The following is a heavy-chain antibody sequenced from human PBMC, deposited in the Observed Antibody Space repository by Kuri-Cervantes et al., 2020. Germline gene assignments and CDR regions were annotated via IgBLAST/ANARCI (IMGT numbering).Heavy chain of an antibody. CDR2: ISGSGGST. CDR3: ARDPGTYYDFWSGLNYYYYGMDV. CDR1: GFTFSSYW. D-gene: IGHD3-3*01. Sequence: GGSLRLSCAASGFTFSSYWMSWVRQAPGKGLEWVSAISGSGGSTYYADSVKGRFTISRDNSKNTLYLQMNSLRAEDTAVYYCARDPGTYYDFWSGLNYYYYGMDVWGQGTTVTVSS. V-gene: IGHV3-23*01. J-gene: IGHJ6*02.